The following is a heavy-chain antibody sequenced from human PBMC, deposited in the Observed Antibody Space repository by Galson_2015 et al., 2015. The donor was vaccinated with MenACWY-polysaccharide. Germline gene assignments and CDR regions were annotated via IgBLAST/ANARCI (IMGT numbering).Heavy chain of an antibody. D-gene: IGHD2-2*01. J-gene: IGHJ6*02. V-gene: IGHV3-9*01. Sequence: SLRLSCAASGFTFDDYAMHWVRQAPGKGLEWVSGISWNSGSIGYADSVKGRFTISRDNAKNSLYLQMNSLRAEDTALYYCAKAQGGHCSSTSCPEGAYYYYGMDVWGQGTTVTVSS. CDR1: GFTFDDYA. CDR3: AKAQGGHCSSTSCPEGAYYYYGMDV. CDR2: ISWNSGSI.